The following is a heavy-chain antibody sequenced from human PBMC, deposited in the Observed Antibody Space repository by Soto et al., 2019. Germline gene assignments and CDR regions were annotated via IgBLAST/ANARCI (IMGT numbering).Heavy chain of an antibody. CDR1: GGSVSSESHY. D-gene: IGHD2-2*01. V-gene: IGHV4-61*01. CDR3: ARGDYQYLIDY. J-gene: IGHJ4*02. Sequence: ASETLSLTCTVSGGSVSSESHYWSWIRQTPGKGLEWIGYIYYTGSTNYNPSLKGRVTMSVDTSRDQVSLRLRSVTRADTAVYYCARGDYQYLIDYWGQGTLVTVSS. CDR2: IYYTGST.